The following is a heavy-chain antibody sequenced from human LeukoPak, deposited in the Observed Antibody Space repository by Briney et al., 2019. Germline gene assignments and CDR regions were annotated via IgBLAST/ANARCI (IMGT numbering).Heavy chain of an antibody. CDR1: GGSLSSYY. V-gene: IGHV4-4*07. D-gene: IGHD1-26*01. J-gene: IGHJ4*02. Sequence: PSETLSLTCTVSGGSLSSYYWSWIRQPAGKGLEWIGRIYASGSTNYNPSLKSRVTMSVDTSKNQFSLKLSSVTAADTAVYYCARDSLVGAYYYFNYWGQGTLVTVSS. CDR2: IYASGST. CDR3: ARDSLVGAYYYFNY.